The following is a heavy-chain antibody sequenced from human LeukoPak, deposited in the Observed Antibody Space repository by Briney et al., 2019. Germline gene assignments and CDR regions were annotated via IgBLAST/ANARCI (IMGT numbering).Heavy chain of an antibody. CDR1: GFTFSTYS. CDR2: ISYRSSTI. V-gene: IGHV3-48*01. D-gene: IGHD1/OR15-1a*01. CDR3: ASNKGDSAGY. Sequence: PGGSLRLSCAASGFTFSTYSMNWVRQAPGKGLEWVSYISYRSSTIYYADSVKGRFTISRDNAKNSLYLQMNSLRAEDTAVYYCASNKGDSAGYWSQGTLVTVSS. J-gene: IGHJ4*02.